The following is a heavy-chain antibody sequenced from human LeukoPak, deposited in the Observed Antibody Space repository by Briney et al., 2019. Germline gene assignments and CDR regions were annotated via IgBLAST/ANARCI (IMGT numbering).Heavy chain of an antibody. CDR1: GFTFSTYA. CDR2: ISYDGSNK. V-gene: IGHV3-30*04. J-gene: IGHJ4*02. CDR3: ARDREYSYGYDY. D-gene: IGHD5-18*01. Sequence: PGRSLRLSCAASGFTFSTYAMHWVRQAPGKGLGWVALISYDGSNKYYADSVKGRFTISRDNSKNTLYLKMNSLRAEDTAVYYCARDREYSYGYDYWGQGTLVTVSS.